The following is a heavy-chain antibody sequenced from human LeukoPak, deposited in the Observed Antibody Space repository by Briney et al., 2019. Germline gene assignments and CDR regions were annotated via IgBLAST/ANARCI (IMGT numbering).Heavy chain of an antibody. CDR1: GFTFSSYA. CDR2: ISGSGGST. Sequence: GGSLRLSCAASGFTFSSYAMSWVRQAPGKGLEWVSAISGSGGSTYYADSVKGRFTISRDNSKNTLYLQMNSLRAEDTAVYYCAKMGDIVVAPAAVLDYWGQGTLVTVSS. CDR3: AKMGDIVVAPAAVLDY. V-gene: IGHV3-23*01. D-gene: IGHD2-2*01. J-gene: IGHJ4*02.